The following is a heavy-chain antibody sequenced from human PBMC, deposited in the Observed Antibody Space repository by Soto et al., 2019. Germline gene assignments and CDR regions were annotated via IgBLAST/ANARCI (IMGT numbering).Heavy chain of an antibody. V-gene: IGHV1-69*02. CDR1: GGTFSSYT. CDR3: ARSYGSGRRPFDY. D-gene: IGHD3-10*01. Sequence: QVQLVQSGAEVKNPGSSVRVSCKASGGTFSSYTLNWVRQAPGQGLEWMGRIIPILSMSTYAQKFQGRVSIIADKSTTTAYMTLSSLRSDDTAIYYCARSYGSGRRPFDYWGQGTLVTVSS. CDR2: IIPILSMS. J-gene: IGHJ4*02.